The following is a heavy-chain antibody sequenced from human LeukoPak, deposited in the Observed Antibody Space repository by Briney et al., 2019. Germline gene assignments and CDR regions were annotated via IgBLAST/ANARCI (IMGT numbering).Heavy chain of an antibody. D-gene: IGHD2-8*01. Sequence: SVKVSCKASGGTFSSYAISWVRQAPGQGLEWMGGIIPVFGTANYAQKFQGRVTITTDESTSTAYMELSSLRSEDTAVYYCARGMVYSRKRIYYYYMDVWGKGTTVTVSS. CDR1: GGTFSSYA. CDR3: ARGMVYSRKRIYYYYMDV. V-gene: IGHV1-69*05. CDR2: IIPVFGTA. J-gene: IGHJ6*03.